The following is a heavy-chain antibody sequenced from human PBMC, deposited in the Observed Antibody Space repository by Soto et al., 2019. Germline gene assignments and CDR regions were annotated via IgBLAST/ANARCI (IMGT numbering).Heavy chain of an antibody. D-gene: IGHD5-12*01. V-gene: IGHV4-59*01. CDR1: GGSISSYY. CDR2: IYYSGST. J-gene: IGHJ4*02. Sequence: KPSETLSLTCTVSGGSISSYYWSWIRQPPGKGLEWIGYIYYSGSTNYNPSLESRVTISVDTSKNQFSLKLSSVTAADTAVYYCARETGYSGYALIDYWGQGTLVTVSS. CDR3: ARETGYSGYALIDY.